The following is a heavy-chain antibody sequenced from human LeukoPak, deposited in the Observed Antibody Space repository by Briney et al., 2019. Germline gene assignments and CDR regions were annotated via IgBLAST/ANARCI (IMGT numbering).Heavy chain of an antibody. D-gene: IGHD3-10*01. Sequence: PGGTLRLSCAASGFTFSSYGMSWVRKAPGKGLEWVSAISGSGGSTYYADSVKGRFTISRDNSKNTLYLQMNSLRAEDTAVYYCAKGQLLWFGELLEVDYWGQGTLVTVSS. V-gene: IGHV3-23*01. CDR2: ISGSGGST. J-gene: IGHJ4*02. CDR1: GFTFSSYG. CDR3: AKGQLLWFGELLEVDY.